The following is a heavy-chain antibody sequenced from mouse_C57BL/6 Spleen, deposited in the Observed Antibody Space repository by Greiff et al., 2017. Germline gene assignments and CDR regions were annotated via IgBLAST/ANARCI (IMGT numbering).Heavy chain of an antibody. D-gene: IGHD1-1*01. Sequence: VKLQQPGAELVKPGASVKMSCKASGYTFTSYWITWVRQRPGQGLEWTGDIYPGSGSTNYNETFKSKATLTVDTASSTAYRQLSSLTSEDSAVYYCARGNYYGYYFDYWGQGTTLTVSS. CDR1: GYTFTSYW. CDR3: ARGNYYGYYFDY. CDR2: IYPGSGST. J-gene: IGHJ2*01. V-gene: IGHV1-55*01.